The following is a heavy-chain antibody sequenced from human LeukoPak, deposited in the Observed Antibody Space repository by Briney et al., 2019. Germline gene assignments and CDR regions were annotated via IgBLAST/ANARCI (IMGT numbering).Heavy chain of an antibody. CDR1: GGTFSSYA. CDR2: IIPILGIA. V-gene: IGHV1-69*04. J-gene: IGHJ4*02. Sequence: SVKVSCKASGGTFSSYAISWVRQAPGQGLEWMGRIIPILGIANYAQKFQGRVTITADKSTSTAYMELSSLRSEDTAVYYCARVIYGDHSYDYWGQGTLVTVSS. CDR3: ARVIYGDHSYDY. D-gene: IGHD4-17*01.